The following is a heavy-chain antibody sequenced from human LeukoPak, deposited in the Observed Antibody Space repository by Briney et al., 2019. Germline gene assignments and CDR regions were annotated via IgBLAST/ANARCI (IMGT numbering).Heavy chain of an antibody. CDR3: AKPLGGIAVAGYYFDY. CDR2: ISSSSSPI. D-gene: IGHD6-19*01. Sequence: GGSLRLSCAASGFTFSGYSMNWVRQAPGKGLEWVSYISSSSSPIYYADSVKGRFTISRDNSKNTLYLQMNSLRAEDTAVYYCAKPLGGIAVAGYYFDYWGQGTLVTVSS. CDR1: GFTFSGYS. J-gene: IGHJ4*02. V-gene: IGHV3-48*01.